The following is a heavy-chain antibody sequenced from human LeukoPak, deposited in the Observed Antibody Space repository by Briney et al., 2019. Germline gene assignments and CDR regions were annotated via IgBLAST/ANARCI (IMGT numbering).Heavy chain of an antibody. Sequence: GASVKVSCKASGYTFTSYGISRVRQAPGQGLEWMGWISAYNGNTNYAQKLQGRVTMTTDTSTSTAYMELRSLRSDDTAVYYCARNDCSGGSCYHRWFDPWGQGTLVTVSS. V-gene: IGHV1-18*01. CDR2: ISAYNGNT. CDR1: GYTFTSYG. CDR3: ARNDCSGGSCYHRWFDP. D-gene: IGHD2-15*01. J-gene: IGHJ5*02.